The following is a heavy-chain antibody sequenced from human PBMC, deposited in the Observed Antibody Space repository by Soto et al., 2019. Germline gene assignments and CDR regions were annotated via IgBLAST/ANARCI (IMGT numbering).Heavy chain of an antibody. CDR3: VKDRYIDY. J-gene: IGHJ4*02. V-gene: IGHV3-64D*06. Sequence: PGGSLRLSCSASGFSFSSYAMHWVRQSPGKGLGYVSSISSNGVSTYYADSVKGRFSISRDNSKNTLYLQMSSLRAEDTAVYYCVKDRYIDYWGLGTLVTVSS. CDR2: ISSNGVST. CDR1: GFSFSSYA.